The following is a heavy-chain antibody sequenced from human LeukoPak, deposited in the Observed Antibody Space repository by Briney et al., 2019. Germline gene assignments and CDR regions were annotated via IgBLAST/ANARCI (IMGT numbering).Heavy chain of an antibody. Sequence: PGGSLRLSCAASGFXFSSYEMNWVRQAPGKGLEWVSHISSSGSTIYYADSVKGRFTISRDNAKNSLYLQMNSLRAEDTAVYYCARDGVSYYYDSSGGYYFDYWGQGTLVTVSS. V-gene: IGHV3-48*03. D-gene: IGHD3-22*01. CDR1: GFXFSSYE. CDR3: ARDGVSYYYDSSGGYYFDY. J-gene: IGHJ4*02. CDR2: ISSSGSTI.